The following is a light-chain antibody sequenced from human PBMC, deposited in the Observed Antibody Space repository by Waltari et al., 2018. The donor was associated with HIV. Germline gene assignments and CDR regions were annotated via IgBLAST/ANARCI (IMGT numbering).Light chain of an antibody. CDR2: YGS. V-gene: IGKV3-15*01. Sequence: DIVMPPSPATLSVSPGQSATVSCWARQSISSNLAWYQQTPGQAPRLLVYYGSTRVDGIPARLSASGVAAEYTLTISSMQSEDVAVDYCQQYNDWLSWTFGQGTKVEMK. CDR3: QQYNDWLSWT. CDR1: QSISSN. J-gene: IGKJ1*01.